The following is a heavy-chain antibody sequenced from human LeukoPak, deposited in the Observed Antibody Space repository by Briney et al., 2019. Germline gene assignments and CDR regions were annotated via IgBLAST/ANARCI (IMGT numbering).Heavy chain of an antibody. D-gene: IGHD3-16*01. V-gene: IGHV2-70*20. CDR2: IDWDDDK. Sequence: SGPRLVNPTQTLTLTCTFSGFSLSTSGMCVSWVRQPPGKALEWLALIDWDDDKYYSTSLKTRLTISKDTSKNQVVLTMTNMDPVDTATYYCARVNAFEYYFDYWGQGTLVTVSS. J-gene: IGHJ4*02. CDR3: ARVNAFEYYFDY. CDR1: GFSLSTSGMC.